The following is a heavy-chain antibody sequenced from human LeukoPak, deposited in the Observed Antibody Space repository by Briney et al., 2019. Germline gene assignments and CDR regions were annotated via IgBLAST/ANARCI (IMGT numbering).Heavy chain of an antibody. CDR2: ISSSSSYI. J-gene: IGHJ5*02. CDR1: GFTFSSYS. Sequence: GGSLRLSCAASGFTFSSYSMNWVRQAPGKGLEWVSSISSSSSYIYYADSVKGRFTISRDNAKNSLYLQMNSLRAEDTAVYYCARDQGWNDVIGWFDPWGQGTLVTVSS. V-gene: IGHV3-21*01. D-gene: IGHD1-1*01. CDR3: ARDQGWNDVIGWFDP.